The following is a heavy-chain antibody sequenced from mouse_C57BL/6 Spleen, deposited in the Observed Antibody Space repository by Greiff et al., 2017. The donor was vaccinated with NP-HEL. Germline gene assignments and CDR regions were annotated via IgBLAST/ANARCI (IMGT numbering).Heavy chain of an antibody. CDR3: ARYGYYYAMDY. CDR2: IHPNSGST. J-gene: IGHJ4*01. Sequence: QVQLQQPGAELVKPGASVKLSCKASGYTFTSYWMHWVKQRPGQGLEWIGMIHPNSGSTNYNEKFKSKATLTVDKSSSTAYRQLSSLTSEDSAVYYCARYGYYYAMDYWGQGTSVTVSS. V-gene: IGHV1-64*01. CDR1: GYTFTSYW. D-gene: IGHD2-2*01.